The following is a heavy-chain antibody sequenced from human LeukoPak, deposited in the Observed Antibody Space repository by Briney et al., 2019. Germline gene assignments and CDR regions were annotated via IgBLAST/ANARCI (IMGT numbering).Heavy chain of an antibody. CDR1: GGSISSGSYY. V-gene: IGHV4-30-2*01. D-gene: IGHD1-14*01. CDR2: IYHSGST. CDR3: ARADSSPDYMDV. Sequence: SQTLSLTCTVSGGSISSGSYYWSWIRQPPGKGLEWIGYIYHSGSTYYNPSLKSRVTISVDRSKNQFSLKLSSVTAADTAVYYCARADSSPDYMDVWGKGTTVTVSS. J-gene: IGHJ6*03.